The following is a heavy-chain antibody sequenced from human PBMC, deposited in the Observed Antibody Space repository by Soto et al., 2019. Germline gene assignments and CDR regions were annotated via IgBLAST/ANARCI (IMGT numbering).Heavy chain of an antibody. D-gene: IGHD3-10*01. J-gene: IGHJ4*02. CDR1: GGSISSSSYY. Sequence: LSLTCTVSGGSISSSSYYWGWIRQPPGKGLEWIGSIYYSGSTYYNPSLKSRVTISVDTSKNQFSLKLSSVTAADTAVYYCARLGPRALADYWGQGTLVTGSS. CDR3: ARLGPRALADY. V-gene: IGHV4-39*01. CDR2: IYYSGST.